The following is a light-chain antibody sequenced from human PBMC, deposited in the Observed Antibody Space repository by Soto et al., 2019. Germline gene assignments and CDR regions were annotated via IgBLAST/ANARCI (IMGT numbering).Light chain of an antibody. J-gene: IGKJ5*01. CDR1: QSVSSSY. CDR2: GAS. Sequence: EILLTQSAGTLSLSPGERVTLSFRASQSVSSSYLAWYQQKPGQAPRLLIYGASSRATGIPDRFSGSGSGTDFTLTISRLEPEDFAVYYCQQYGSSYTFGQGTRLEIK. V-gene: IGKV3-20*01. CDR3: QQYGSSYT.